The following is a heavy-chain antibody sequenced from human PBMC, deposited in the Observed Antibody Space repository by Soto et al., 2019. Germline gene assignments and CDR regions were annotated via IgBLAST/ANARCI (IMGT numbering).Heavy chain of an antibody. J-gene: IGHJ6*02. V-gene: IGHV3-30*18. CDR2: ISYDGSNK. D-gene: IGHD2-8*01. CDR1: GFTFSSYG. CDR3: AKEDERDCTNGVCYGTGYYYGMDV. Sequence: PGGSLRLSCAASGFTFSSYGMHWVRQAPGKGLEWVAVISYDGSNKYYEDTEKGRFNITRDNSKNKQNQQMNSLRAEDTAVYYCAKEDERDCTNGVCYGTGYYYGMDVWGQGT.